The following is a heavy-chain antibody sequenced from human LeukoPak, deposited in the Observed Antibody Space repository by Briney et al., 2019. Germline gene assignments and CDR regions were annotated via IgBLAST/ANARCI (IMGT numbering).Heavy chain of an antibody. J-gene: IGHJ4*02. V-gene: IGHV3-9*01. Sequence: PGGSLRLSCAASGFTFDDYAMHWVRHVPGKGLEWVSGISWNSGSIGYADSVKGRFTISRDNAKTSLYLQMNSLRAEDTALYYCAKDIRYYDSSGYYSAYFDYWGQGTLVTVSS. D-gene: IGHD3-22*01. CDR2: ISWNSGSI. CDR1: GFTFDDYA. CDR3: AKDIRYYDSSGYYSAYFDY.